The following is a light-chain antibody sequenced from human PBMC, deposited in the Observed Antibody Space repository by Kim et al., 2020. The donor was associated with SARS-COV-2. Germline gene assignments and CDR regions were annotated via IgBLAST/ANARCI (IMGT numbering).Light chain of an antibody. CDR2: DSS. Sequence: EIVLTQSPATLSLSPGERATLSCRASQSVSSFLAWYQQKLGQAPRLLIYDSSNRATGIPARFSGSGSGTDFTLTISSLEPEDFAVYYCQQRSNWPPRYTFGQGTKVDIK. CDR3: QQRSNWPPRYT. J-gene: IGKJ2*01. V-gene: IGKV3-11*01. CDR1: QSVSSF.